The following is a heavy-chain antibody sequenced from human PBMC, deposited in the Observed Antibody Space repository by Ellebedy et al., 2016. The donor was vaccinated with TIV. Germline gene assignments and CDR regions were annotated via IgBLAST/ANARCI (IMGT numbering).Heavy chain of an antibody. Sequence: GGSLRLXXAASGFMFNTYGMHWVRQAPGKGLEWVALIWYDGSKKYYADSVKGRFTISRDNSKNTLYLQMNSLRAEDTAVYYCARGNWMGLSHWGQGTLVTVSS. CDR3: ARGNWMGLSH. CDR1: GFMFNTYG. J-gene: IGHJ4*02. CDR2: IWYDGSKK. V-gene: IGHV3-33*01. D-gene: IGHD1-1*01.